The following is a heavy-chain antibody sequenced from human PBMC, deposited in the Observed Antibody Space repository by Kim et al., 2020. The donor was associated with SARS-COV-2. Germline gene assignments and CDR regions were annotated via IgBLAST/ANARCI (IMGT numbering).Heavy chain of an antibody. CDR3: ARGTHDFWSGYRYPGLRYYFDY. CDR1: GGSFSGYY. CDR2: INHSGST. Sequence: SETLSLTCAVYGGSFSGYYWSWIRQPPGKGLEWIGEINHSGSTNYNPSLKSRVTISVDTSKNQFSLKLSSVTAADTAVYYCARGTHDFWSGYRYPGLRYYFDYWGQGTLVTVSS. J-gene: IGHJ4*02. D-gene: IGHD3-3*01. V-gene: IGHV4-34*01.